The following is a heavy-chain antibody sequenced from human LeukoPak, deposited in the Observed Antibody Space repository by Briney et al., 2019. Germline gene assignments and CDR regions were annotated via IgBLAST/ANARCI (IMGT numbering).Heavy chain of an antibody. D-gene: IGHD6-13*01. CDR1: GGSFSGYY. CDR2: INHSGST. CDR3: ARVYSSSWYPKDDY. J-gene: IGHJ4*02. V-gene: IGHV4-34*01. Sequence: SETLSLTCAVYGGSFSGYYWSWIRQPPGKGLEWIGEINHSGSTNYNPSLKSRVTISVDTSKNQFSLKLRSVTAADTAVYYCARVYSSSWYPKDDYWGQGALVTVSS.